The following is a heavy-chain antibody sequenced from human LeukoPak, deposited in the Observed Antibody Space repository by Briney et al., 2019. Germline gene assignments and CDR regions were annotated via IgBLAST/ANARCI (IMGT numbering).Heavy chain of an antibody. Sequence: GQRLEWMGWISAYNGNTNYAQKLQGRVTMTTDTSTRTAYMELRSLRSDDTAVYYCASVRGSPLGYYDSSGYYHFDYWGQGTLVMVSS. J-gene: IGHJ4*02. V-gene: IGHV1-18*01. D-gene: IGHD3-22*01. CDR3: ASVRGSPLGYYDSSGYYHFDY. CDR2: ISAYNGNT.